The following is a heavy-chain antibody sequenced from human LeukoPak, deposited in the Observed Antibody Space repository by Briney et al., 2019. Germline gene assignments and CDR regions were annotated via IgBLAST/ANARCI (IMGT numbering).Heavy chain of an antibody. CDR1: GFTFSSYA. V-gene: IGHV3-23*01. J-gene: IGHJ4*02. CDR2: ISGSGGST. CDR3: AKSRGSGFANNFDY. D-gene: IGHD3-10*01. Sequence: GGPLRLSCAASGFTFSSYAMSWVRQAPGKGLEWVSAISGSGGSTYYVDSVKGRFTISRDNSKNTLYLQMNSLRAEDTAVYYCAKSRGSGFANNFDYWGQGTLVTVSS.